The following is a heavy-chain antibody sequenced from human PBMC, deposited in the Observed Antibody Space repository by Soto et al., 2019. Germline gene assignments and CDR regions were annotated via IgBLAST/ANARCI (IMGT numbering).Heavy chain of an antibody. CDR3: ARVRLNRGYGMDV. CDR1: GFTFSSYW. D-gene: IGHD6-25*01. Sequence: PGGSLRLSCAASGFTFSSYWMHWVRQAPGKGLVWVSRINSDGSSTSYADSVKGRFTISRDNAKNTLYLQMNSLRAEDTVVYYCARVRLNRGYGMDVWGQGTTVTVSS. V-gene: IGHV3-74*01. J-gene: IGHJ6*02. CDR2: INSDGSST.